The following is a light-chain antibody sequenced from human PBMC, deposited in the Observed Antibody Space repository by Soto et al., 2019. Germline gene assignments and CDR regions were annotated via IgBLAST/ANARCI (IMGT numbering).Light chain of an antibody. V-gene: IGLV2-14*01. CDR1: SSDVGGYNY. CDR3: SSYTSSSTPCV. J-gene: IGLJ1*01. CDR2: EVS. Sequence: QSALTQPASVSGSPGQSITISCTGTSSDVGGYNYVSWYQQHPGKAPKLMIYEVSNRPSGVSNRFSGSKPGNTASLTISGLQAEDEADYYCSSYTSSSTPCVFGTGTKVTVL.